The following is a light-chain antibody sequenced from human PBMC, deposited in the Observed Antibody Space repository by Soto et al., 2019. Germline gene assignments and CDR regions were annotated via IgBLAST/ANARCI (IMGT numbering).Light chain of an antibody. V-gene: IGKV3-15*01. CDR1: ENVRTK. J-gene: IGKJ5*01. CDR3: QRNNRWRNIT. CDR2: GAS. Sequence: EIALAQSPAILSVSPGEAATLSCRASENVRTKVGWYQPKPGQAPRLLVYGASTRATGIPVRFSGSGSGTQLTLTISRLQSEDSAAYVCQRNNRWRNITFGQGTRLEIK.